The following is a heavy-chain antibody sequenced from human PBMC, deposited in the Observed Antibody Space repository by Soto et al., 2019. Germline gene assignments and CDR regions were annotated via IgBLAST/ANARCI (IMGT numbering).Heavy chain of an antibody. Sequence: ASVKVSCKASGGSFSTLGINWVRQAPGQGLEWMGGIIPLFGKARYAETSQGRVTITADTSTGTAYMEVSSLRSDDTAVYYCARWSGYADAWGRGTLVTVSS. D-gene: IGHD4-17*01. V-gene: IGHV1-69*06. CDR1: GGSFSTLG. J-gene: IGHJ4*02. CDR3: ARWSGYADA. CDR2: IIPLFGKA.